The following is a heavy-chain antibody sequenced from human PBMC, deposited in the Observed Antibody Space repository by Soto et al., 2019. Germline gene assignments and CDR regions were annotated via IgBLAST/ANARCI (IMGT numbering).Heavy chain of an antibody. CDR1: GGSISNAVYY. CDR3: ARVGAATSWFDP. D-gene: IGHD2-15*01. V-gene: IGHV4-31*03. Sequence: PSETLSLTCTVSGGSISNAVYYWSWIRQHPGKGLEWIGYISHNGETYYNPSLKSRRFISVDTSQNQFSLKLPSVTAADTAVYYCARVGAATSWFDPWGQGTLVTVSS. J-gene: IGHJ5*02. CDR2: ISHNGET.